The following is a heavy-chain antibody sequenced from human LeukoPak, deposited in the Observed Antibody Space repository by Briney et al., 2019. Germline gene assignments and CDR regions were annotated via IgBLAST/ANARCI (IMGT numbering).Heavy chain of an antibody. J-gene: IGHJ4*02. Sequence: SETLSLTCTVSGDSISSGDYYWSWIRQPAGKGLEWIGRISSSGSTNYNPSLKSRVTISVDTSKNQFSLKLSSVTAADTAVYYCARRTDYSGYDYWGQGTLVTVSS. D-gene: IGHD3-22*01. CDR2: ISSSGST. CDR3: ARRTDYSGYDY. CDR1: GDSISSGDYY. V-gene: IGHV4-61*02.